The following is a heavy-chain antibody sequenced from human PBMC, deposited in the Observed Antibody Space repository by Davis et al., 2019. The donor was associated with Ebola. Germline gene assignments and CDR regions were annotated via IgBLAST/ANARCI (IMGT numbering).Heavy chain of an antibody. CDR2: RGSGGST. J-gene: IGHJ6*02. V-gene: IGHV3-53*01. Sequence: PGGSLRLSCAASGFTVSSNYMSWVRQAPGKGLEWVSGFRGSGGSTYYADSVQGRFAISRDNSKNTLYLQMTDLRGEDTAVYYCARGSRNMDVWGQGTTVTVSS. CDR3: ARGSRNMDV. CDR1: GFTVSSNY.